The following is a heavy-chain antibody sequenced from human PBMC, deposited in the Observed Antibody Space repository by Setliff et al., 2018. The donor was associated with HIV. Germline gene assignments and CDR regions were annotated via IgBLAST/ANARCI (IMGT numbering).Heavy chain of an antibody. V-gene: IGHV1-69*06. CDR3: ARELGEYCSGGTCYHHYYFDY. J-gene: IGHJ4*02. Sequence: SVKVSCKASGDTFTFYALSWGRQAPGQGLEWVGKIIPKSETTTYAQRFQGRVTITADKPSNTAYLELTRLTSEDTAVYYCARELGEYCSGGTCYHHYYFDYWGPGTLVTVSS. CDR2: IIPKSETT. D-gene: IGHD2-15*01. CDR1: GDTFTFYA.